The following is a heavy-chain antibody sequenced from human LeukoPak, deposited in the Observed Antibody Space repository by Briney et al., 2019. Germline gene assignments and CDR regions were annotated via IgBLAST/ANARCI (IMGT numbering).Heavy chain of an antibody. CDR1: GFTFSSYG. V-gene: IGHV4-4*02. J-gene: IGHJ6*02. Sequence: GSLRLSCAASGFTFSSYGMHWVRQPPGKGLEWIGEIYHDGSTNYNPSLKSRVTTSVDKSKNQFSLKLNSVTAADTAVYYCVRRSRYFGDPLTYYAMDVWGRGTTVTVSS. CDR2: IYHDGST. CDR3: VRRSRYFGDPLTYYAMDV. D-gene: IGHD3-10*01.